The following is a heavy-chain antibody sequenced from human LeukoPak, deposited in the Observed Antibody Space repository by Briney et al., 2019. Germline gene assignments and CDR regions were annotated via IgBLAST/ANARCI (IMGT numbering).Heavy chain of an antibody. Sequence: SQTLSLTCAISGDSVSSNSAAWNWIRQSPSRGLEWLGRTYYRSKWYNDYAVSVKSRITINPDTSKNQFSLQLNSVTPEDTAVYYCARDRQLLWFGELYPGGAPGSISSRYGMDVWGQGTTVTVSS. V-gene: IGHV6-1*01. CDR1: GDSVSSNSAA. CDR2: TYYRSKWYN. J-gene: IGHJ6*02. CDR3: ARDRQLLWFGELYPGGAPGSISSRYGMDV. D-gene: IGHD3-10*01.